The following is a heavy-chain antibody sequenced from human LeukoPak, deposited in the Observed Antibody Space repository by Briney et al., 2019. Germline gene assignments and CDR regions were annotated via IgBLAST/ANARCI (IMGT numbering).Heavy chain of an antibody. CDR1: GGSSSGYY. V-gene: IGHV4-59*01. D-gene: IGHD3-3*01. CDR2: MYYSGST. J-gene: IGHJ5*02. Sequence: PSETLSLTCSVSGGSSSGYYWSWIRQPPGKGLEWIGDMYYSGSTNYNPSLKSRVTISVDTSKKQISLKLNSVTAADTAVYYCASGTVSGVATNWFDPWGQGTLVTVSS. CDR3: ASGTVSGVATNWFDP.